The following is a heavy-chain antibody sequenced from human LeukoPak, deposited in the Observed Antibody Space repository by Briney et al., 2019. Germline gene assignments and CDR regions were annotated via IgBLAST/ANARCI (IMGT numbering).Heavy chain of an antibody. D-gene: IGHD3-9*01. CDR3: ARSRLRYFDWLSFFDY. J-gene: IGHJ4*02. V-gene: IGHV4-38-2*02. CDR2: IYHSGST. CDR1: GYSISSGYY. Sequence: SETLSLTCTVSGYSISSGYYWGWIRQPPGKGLEWIGSIYHSGSTYYTPSFKSRVTISLDTSKNQFSLKLSSVTAADTAVYYCARSRLRYFDWLSFFDYWGQGTLVTVSS.